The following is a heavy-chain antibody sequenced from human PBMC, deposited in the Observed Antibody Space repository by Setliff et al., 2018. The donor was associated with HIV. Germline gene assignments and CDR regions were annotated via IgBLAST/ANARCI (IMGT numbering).Heavy chain of an antibody. CDR3: AHRPPYGDYFAYYFDY. J-gene: IGHJ4*02. CDR2: IYWNDDK. V-gene: IGHV2-5*01. D-gene: IGHD4-17*01. CDR1: GFSLSTSGVG. Sequence: SGPTLVNTTQTLTLTCNFSGFSLSTSGVGVGWIRQPPGKALEWLALIYWNDDKRYSPSLKSRLTITKDTSKNQVVLTMTNMDPVDTATYYCAHRPPYGDYFAYYFDYWGQGTLVTVSS.